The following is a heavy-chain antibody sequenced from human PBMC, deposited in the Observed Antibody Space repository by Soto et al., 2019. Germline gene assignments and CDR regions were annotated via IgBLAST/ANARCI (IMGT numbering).Heavy chain of an antibody. CDR3: RVYDNSGPTLGDY. V-gene: IGHV3-73*02. CDR1: GFTFSGSA. D-gene: IGHD3-22*01. Sequence: EVQLVESGGGLVQPGGSLKLSCVASGFTFSGSAMHWVRQASGKGLEWVGRIRSKANSYATAYAASVKGRFTISRDDSKNTAYLQMNSLKTEDTAVYYCRVYDNSGPTLGDYWGQGTLVTVSS. J-gene: IGHJ4*02. CDR2: IRSKANSYAT.